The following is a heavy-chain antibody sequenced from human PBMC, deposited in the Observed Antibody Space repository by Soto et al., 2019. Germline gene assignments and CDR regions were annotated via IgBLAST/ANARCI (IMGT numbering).Heavy chain of an antibody. CDR3: ARSQGWGYYYYYGMDV. CDR2: INPSGGST. J-gene: IGHJ6*02. CDR1: GYTFTSYY. D-gene: IGHD1-26*01. Sequence: ASVTVSCQASGYTFTSYYMHWVRQAPGQGLEWMGIINPSGGSTSYAQKFQGRVTMTRDTSISTAYMELSRLRSDDTAVYYCARSQGWGYYYYYGMDVWGQGTTVTVSS. V-gene: IGHV1-46*01.